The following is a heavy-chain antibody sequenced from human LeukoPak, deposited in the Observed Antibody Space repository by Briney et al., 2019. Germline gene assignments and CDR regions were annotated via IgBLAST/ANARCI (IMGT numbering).Heavy chain of an antibody. J-gene: IGHJ4*02. Sequence: GGSLRLSCAASGFTFSSYSMNWVRQAPGKGLEWVSSISSSSSYIYYADSVKGRFTISRDNAKNSLYLQMDSLRAEDTAVYYCARGAAGASNPPFDYWGQGTLVTVSS. V-gene: IGHV3-21*01. D-gene: IGHD1-26*01. CDR2: ISSSSSYI. CDR3: ARGAAGASNPPFDY. CDR1: GFTFSSYS.